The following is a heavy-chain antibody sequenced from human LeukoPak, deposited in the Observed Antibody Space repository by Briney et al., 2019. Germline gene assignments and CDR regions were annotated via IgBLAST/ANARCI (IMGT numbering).Heavy chain of an antibody. Sequence: SVKVSCKASGYTFTGYYMHWVRQAPGQGLEWMGWINPNSGGTNYAQKFQGRVTMTRDTSISTVYMELSRLRSDDTAVYYCASVYGSGSSSNYYYYGMDVWGQGTTVTVSS. J-gene: IGHJ6*02. CDR1: GYTFTGYY. CDR2: INPNSGGT. V-gene: IGHV1-2*02. CDR3: ASVYGSGSSSNYYYYGMDV. D-gene: IGHD3-10*01.